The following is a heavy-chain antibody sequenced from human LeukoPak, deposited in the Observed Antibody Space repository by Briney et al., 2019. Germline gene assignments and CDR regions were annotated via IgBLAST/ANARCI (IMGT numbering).Heavy chain of an antibody. V-gene: IGHV4-59*08. D-gene: IGHD5-12*01. CDR2: IYYSGST. J-gene: IGHJ6*03. Sequence: PSETLSLTCTVSGGPISSYYWSWIRQPPGKGLEWIGYIYYSGSTNYNPSLKSRVTISVDTSKNQFSLKLSSVTAADTAVYYCAGVATIVVNYYYMDVWGKGTTVTVSS. CDR1: GGPISSYY. CDR3: AGVATIVVNYYYMDV.